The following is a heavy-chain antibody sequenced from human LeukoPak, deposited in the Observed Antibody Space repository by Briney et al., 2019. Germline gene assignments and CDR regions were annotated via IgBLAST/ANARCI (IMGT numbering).Heavy chain of an antibody. V-gene: IGHV3-21*01. CDR2: ISSSSSYI. CDR3: ARVIRCSGGSCFDWGHHYGMDV. CDR1: GFTSSSYS. Sequence: PGGSLRLSCAASGFTSSSYSMNWVRQAPGKGLEWVSSISSSSSYIYYADSVKGRLTISRDNAKNSLYLQMNSLRAEDTAVYYCARVIRCSGGSCFDWGHHYGMDVWGQGTTVTVSS. J-gene: IGHJ6*02. D-gene: IGHD2-15*01.